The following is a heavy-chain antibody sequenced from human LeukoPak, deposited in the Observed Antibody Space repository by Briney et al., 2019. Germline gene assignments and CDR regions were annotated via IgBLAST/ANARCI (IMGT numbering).Heavy chain of an antibody. J-gene: IGHJ3*02. V-gene: IGHV3-48*03. CDR1: GFTFSNYE. CDR2: ISSSGDIM. CDR3: ARESYCSGGSCAADAFDI. Sequence: GGFLRIFCAASGFTFSNYEMNWVRQAPGKGLEWVSYISSSGDIMYYADSVKGRFTISRDNAENSLYLQMNSLRAEDTAVYYCARESYCSGGSCAADAFDIWGQGTMVTVSS. D-gene: IGHD2-15*01.